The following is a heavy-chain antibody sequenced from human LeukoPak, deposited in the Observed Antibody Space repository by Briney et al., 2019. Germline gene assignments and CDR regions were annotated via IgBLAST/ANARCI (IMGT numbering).Heavy chain of an antibody. CDR3: ARTPSPIVGATHFDY. CDR1: GGSLSSGGYY. Sequence: SQTLSLTCTVSGGSLSSGGYYWSWIRQPPGKGLEWIGYIYHSGSTYYNPSLKSRVTISVDRSKNQFSLKLSSVTAADTAVYYCARTPSPIVGATHFDYWGQGTLVTVSS. J-gene: IGHJ4*02. D-gene: IGHD1-26*01. V-gene: IGHV4-30-2*01. CDR2: IYHSGST.